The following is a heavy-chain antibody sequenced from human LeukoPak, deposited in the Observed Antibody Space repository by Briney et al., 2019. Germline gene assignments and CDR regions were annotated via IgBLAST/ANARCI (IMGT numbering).Heavy chain of an antibody. CDR3: ARDRRLGAAGTRTSHFDY. CDR2: INPNSGGT. J-gene: IGHJ4*02. CDR1: GYTFTDYY. D-gene: IGHD6-13*01. V-gene: IGHV1-2*02. Sequence: ASVKVSCKASGYTFTDYYIHWVRQAPGQGLEWMGWINPNSGGTNYAQKFQDRVTMTRDTSIRTAYMELSSLRSDDTAVYYCARDRRLGAAGTRTSHFDYWGQGTLVTVSS.